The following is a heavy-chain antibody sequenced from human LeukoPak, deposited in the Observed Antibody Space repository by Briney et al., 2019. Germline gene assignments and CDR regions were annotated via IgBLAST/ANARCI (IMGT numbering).Heavy chain of an antibody. D-gene: IGHD3-3*01. CDR2: INPNSGGT. CDR3: ARDLEPERTYYDFWSGYYMGY. V-gene: IGHV1-2*06. CDR1: GYTFTGYY. J-gene: IGHJ4*02. Sequence: ASVKVSCKASGYTFTGYYMQWVRQAPAQGLEWMGRINPNSGGTNYAQKFQGRVTMTRDTSISTAYMELSRLRSDDTAVYYCARDLEPERTYYDFWSGYYMGYWGQGTLVTVSS.